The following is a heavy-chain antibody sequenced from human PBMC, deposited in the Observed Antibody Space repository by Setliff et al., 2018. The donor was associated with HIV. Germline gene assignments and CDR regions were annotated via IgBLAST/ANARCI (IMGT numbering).Heavy chain of an antibody. CDR1: GYIFTNYG. J-gene: IGHJ4*02. D-gene: IGHD3-16*01. Sequence: GASVKVSCKASGYIFTNYGITWVRQAPGQGLEWMGWISADNGNTNYAQKFQGRVTITADKSTSTAYMELSSLRSEDTAVYYCARYTFGPLDYWGQGTLVTVSS. V-gene: IGHV1-18*01. CDR3: ARYTFGPLDY. CDR2: ISADNGNT.